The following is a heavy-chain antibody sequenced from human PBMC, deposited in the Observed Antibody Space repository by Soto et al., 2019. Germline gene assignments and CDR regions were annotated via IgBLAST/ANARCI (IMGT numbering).Heavy chain of an antibody. D-gene: IGHD3-10*01. Sequence: ASETLSLTCTVSGGSLSYYYWSWIRQPPGRGLEWVGYIYNTGHTNYNPSLKSRVTMSVGTSKKQFSLKLDSVTAADTAVYYCARDDTGNDGAGSSRGFDTWGQGIMVTVSS. CDR1: GGSLSYYY. V-gene: IGHV4-59*01. CDR3: ARDDTGNDGAGSSRGFDT. J-gene: IGHJ3*02. CDR2: IYNTGHT.